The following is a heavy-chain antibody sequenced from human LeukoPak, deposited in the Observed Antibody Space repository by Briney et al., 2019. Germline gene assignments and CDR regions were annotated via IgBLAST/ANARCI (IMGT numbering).Heavy chain of an antibody. J-gene: IGHJ3*02. CDR2: ISSNGGST. CDR3: ARAYYYGSGGDAFDI. CDR1: GFTFSSYA. D-gene: IGHD3-10*01. V-gene: IGHV3-64*01. Sequence: GGSLRLSCAASGFTFSSYAMHWVRQAPGKGLEYVSAISSNGGSTYYANSVKGRFTISRDNSKNTLYLQMGSLRAEDMAVYYCARAYYYGSGGDAFDIWGQGTMVTVSS.